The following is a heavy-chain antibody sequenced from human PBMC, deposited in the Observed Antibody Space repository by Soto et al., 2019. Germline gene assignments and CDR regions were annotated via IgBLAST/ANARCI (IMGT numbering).Heavy chain of an antibody. CDR1: GFTFSGSA. J-gene: IGHJ4*02. D-gene: IGHD4-17*01. Sequence: EVQLVESGGGLVQPGGSLKLSCAASGFTFSGSAVHWVRQASGKGLEWVGRIKSKAAGGTTDYAAPVQGRFTISRDESQNALYLQMNSLKTEDTAVYYCTSLYYGHWGQGTLVTVSS. V-gene: IGHV3-15*01. CDR2: IKSKAAGGTT. CDR3: TSLYYGH.